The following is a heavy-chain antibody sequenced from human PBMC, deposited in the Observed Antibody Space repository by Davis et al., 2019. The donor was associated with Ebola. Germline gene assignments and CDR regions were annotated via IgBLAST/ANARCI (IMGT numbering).Heavy chain of an antibody. V-gene: IGHV3-7*01. J-gene: IGHJ4*02. CDR3: ARSEGHGWGY. CDR1: GFTSSHYW. D-gene: IGHD1-26*01. CDR2: INQTGSGK. Sequence: PGGSLRLSCAASGFTSSHYWLSWVRQSPGGELDWVATINQTGSGKYYLETLKGRFAISRDNSENSLYLQLDSLRDEDTAVYYCARSEGHGWGYWGQGTLVTVSS.